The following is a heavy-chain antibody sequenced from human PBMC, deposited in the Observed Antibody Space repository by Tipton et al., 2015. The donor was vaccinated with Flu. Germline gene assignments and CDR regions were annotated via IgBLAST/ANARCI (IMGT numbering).Heavy chain of an antibody. CDR2: IYYSGST. V-gene: IGHV4-39*01. J-gene: IGHJ5*02. CDR3: ARHRYRFGEFWFDP. Sequence: LRLSCTVSGGSISSSSYYWGWIRQPPGKGLEWIGSIYYSGSTYYNPSPKSRVTISVDTSKNQFSLKLSSVTAADTAVYYCARHRYRFGEFWFDPWGQGTLVTVSS. CDR1: GGSISSSSYY. D-gene: IGHD3-10*01.